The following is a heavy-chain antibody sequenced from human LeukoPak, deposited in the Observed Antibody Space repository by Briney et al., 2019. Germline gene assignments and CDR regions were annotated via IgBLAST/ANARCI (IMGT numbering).Heavy chain of an antibody. CDR3: ARIRGYGSDYYYYYMDV. J-gene: IGHJ6*03. D-gene: IGHD6-19*01. V-gene: IGHV4-4*02. CDR1: GGSISSKNW. CDR2: IYHGGST. Sequence: SGTLSLTCAVSGGSISSKNWWSWVRQPPGKGLEWIGEIYHGGSTNYNPSLKSRVTISVDKSKNQFSLKLSSVTAADTAVYYCARIRGYGSDYYYYYMDVWDKGTTVTVSS.